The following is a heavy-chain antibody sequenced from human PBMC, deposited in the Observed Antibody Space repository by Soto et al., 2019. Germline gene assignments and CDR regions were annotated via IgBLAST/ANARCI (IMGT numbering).Heavy chain of an antibody. Sequence: QVQLQESGPGLVKPSQTLSLTCTVSGGSISSGGYYWSWIRQHPGKGLEWIGYIYYSGSTYYNPSLKSRVTISVDTTKNQFSLKLSSVTAADTTVYYCARDCGYGEPLPYYYYGMDVWGQGTTVTVSS. CDR3: ARDCGYGEPLPYYYYGMDV. D-gene: IGHD2-21*01. J-gene: IGHJ6*02. CDR2: IYYSGST. V-gene: IGHV4-31*03. CDR1: GGSISSGGYY.